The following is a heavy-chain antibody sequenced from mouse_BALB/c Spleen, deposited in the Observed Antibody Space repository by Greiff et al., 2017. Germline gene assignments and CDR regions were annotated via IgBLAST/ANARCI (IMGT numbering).Heavy chain of an antibody. V-gene: IGHV1-59*01. CDR2: IDPSDSYT. CDR1: GYTFTSYW. Sequence: QVQLQQPGAELVKPGASVKMSCKASGYTFTSYWMHWVKQRPGQGLEWIGVIDPSDSYTSYNQKFKGKATLTVDTSSSTAYMQLSSLTSEDSAVYYCARSRYYGSSYGFDYWGQGTTLTVSS. J-gene: IGHJ2*01. CDR3: ARSRYYGSSYGFDY. D-gene: IGHD1-1*01.